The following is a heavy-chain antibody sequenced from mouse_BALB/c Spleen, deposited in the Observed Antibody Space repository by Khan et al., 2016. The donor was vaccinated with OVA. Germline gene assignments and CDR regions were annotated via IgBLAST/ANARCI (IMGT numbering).Heavy chain of an antibody. CDR2: IWAGGST. D-gene: IGHD2-5*01. CDR1: GFSLTSYG. J-gene: IGHJ4*01. Sequence: QVQLKESGPGLVAPSQSLSITCTVSGFSLTSYGVHWVRQPPGKGLEWLGVIWAGGSTNYNSALMSRLSISKDNSKSQVCLKMNSLQNDDTAMYYCASDGVRCYYAMDHWGQGTTVTVSS. CDR3: ASDGVRCYYAMDH. V-gene: IGHV2-9*02.